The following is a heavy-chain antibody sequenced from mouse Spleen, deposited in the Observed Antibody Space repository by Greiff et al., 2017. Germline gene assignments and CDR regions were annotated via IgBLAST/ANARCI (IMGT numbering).Heavy chain of an antibody. J-gene: IGHJ2*01. CDR3: ARGGYEFDY. CDR1: GYTFTDYY. Sequence: LQESGAELVRPGASVKLSCKASGYTFTDYYINWVKQRPGQGLEWIARIYPGSGNTYYNEKFKGKATLTAEKSSSTAYMQLSSLTSEDSAVYFCARGGYEFDYWGQGTTLTVSS. D-gene: IGHD2-2*01. V-gene: IGHV1-76*01. CDR2: IYPGSGNT.